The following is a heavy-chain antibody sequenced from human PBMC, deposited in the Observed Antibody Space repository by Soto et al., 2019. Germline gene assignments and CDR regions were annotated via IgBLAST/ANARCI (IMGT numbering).Heavy chain of an antibody. CDR2: IYHSGST. V-gene: IGHV4-59*12. Sequence: PSETLSLTCTVSGGSISSYYWSWIRQPPGKGLEWIGYIYHSGSTYYNPSLKSRVTISVDRSKNQFSLKLSSVTAADTAVYYCARGAPVVNDYWGKGTLVTVSS. CDR1: GGSISSYY. D-gene: IGHD3-22*01. CDR3: ARGAPVVNDY. J-gene: IGHJ4*02.